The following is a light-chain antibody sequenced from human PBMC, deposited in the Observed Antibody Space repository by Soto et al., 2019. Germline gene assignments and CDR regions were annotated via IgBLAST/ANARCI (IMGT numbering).Light chain of an antibody. J-gene: IGLJ3*02. CDR1: SSNIRNYQ. Sequence: QSVLTQPPSASGAPGQRVTISCSGSSSNIRNYQMYWYQQLPGTAPKLLIYSNYQRPSGVPDRFSGSKSGTSASLAISGLRSDDEADDYCATWDDSLSGWVFGGGTKLTVL. V-gene: IGLV1-47*02. CDR2: SNY. CDR3: ATWDDSLSGWV.